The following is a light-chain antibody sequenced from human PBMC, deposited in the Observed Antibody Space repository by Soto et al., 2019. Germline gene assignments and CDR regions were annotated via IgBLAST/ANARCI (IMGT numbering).Light chain of an antibody. CDR3: QKYSSVPV. J-gene: IGKJ3*01. CDR2: APS. CDR1: QDIRNF. Sequence: DIQMTQSPTSLSASVGDRVTITCRASQDIRNFVAWYQQKPGKAPKLLIYAPSTSQSGVPSRFSGSRSGTDFTLTINSLQSEDVATYSCQKYSSVPVFGPGTKVEIK. V-gene: IGKV1-27*01.